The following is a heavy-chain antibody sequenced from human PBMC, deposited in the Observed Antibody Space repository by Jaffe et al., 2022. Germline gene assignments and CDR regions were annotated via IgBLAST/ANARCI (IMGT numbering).Heavy chain of an antibody. D-gene: IGHD6-13*01. CDR2: INPSGGST. V-gene: IGHV1-46*01. Sequence: QVQLVQSGAEVKKPGASVKVSCKASGYTFTSYYMHWVRQAPGQGLEWMGIINPSGGSTSYAQKFQGRVTMTRDTSTSTVYMELSSLRSEDTAVYYCARDPNGGSSWLYYYYYYYMDVWGKGTTVTVSS. CDR1: GYTFTSYY. J-gene: IGHJ6*03. CDR3: ARDPNGGSSWLYYYYYYYMDV.